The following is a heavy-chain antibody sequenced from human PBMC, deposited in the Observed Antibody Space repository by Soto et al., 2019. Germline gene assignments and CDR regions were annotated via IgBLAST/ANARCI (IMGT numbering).Heavy chain of an antibody. D-gene: IGHD3-10*01. CDR1: EFTFSNYG. J-gene: IGHJ6*02. CDR2: ILNDGSNR. CDR3: ARDDEYSGNGMDV. Sequence: QVKLVESGGGVVQPGRSLRLSCAASEFTFSNYGMHWVRQAPGKGLEWVAVILNDGSNRSHADSVKDRFTISRDNSKNTLYLQINSLRAEDTAVYYCARDDEYSGNGMDVWGQGTTVTVS. V-gene: IGHV3-33*01.